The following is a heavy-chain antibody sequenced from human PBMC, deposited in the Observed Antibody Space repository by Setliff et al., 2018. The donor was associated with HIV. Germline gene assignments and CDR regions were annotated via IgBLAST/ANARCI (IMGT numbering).Heavy chain of an antibody. CDR2: IYYSGDT. CDR3: ARAPYYDYRGLAIYYFDY. Sequence: SETLSLTCDVSAFSISSGYYWAWIRRPPGKGLEWIGSIYYSGDTFYNTSLKTRITISVDTSKNHLSLKVSSLTAADTAVYYCARAPYYDYRGLAIYYFDYWGQGILVTVSS. J-gene: IGHJ4*02. V-gene: IGHV4-38-2*01. CDR1: AFSISSGYY. D-gene: IGHD3-22*01.